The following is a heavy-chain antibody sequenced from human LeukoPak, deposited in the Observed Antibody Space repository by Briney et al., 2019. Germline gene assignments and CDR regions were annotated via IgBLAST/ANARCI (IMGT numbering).Heavy chain of an antibody. CDR3: AGEGELRYFDY. V-gene: IGHV4-59*12. CDR1: GGSISSYY. D-gene: IGHD1-26*01. Sequence: SETLSLTCTVSGGSISSYYWSWIRQPPGKGLEWIGYIYYSGSTNYNPSLKSRVTISVDTSKNQFSLKLSSVTAADTAVYYCAGEGELRYFDYWGQGTLVTVSS. J-gene: IGHJ4*02. CDR2: IYYSGST.